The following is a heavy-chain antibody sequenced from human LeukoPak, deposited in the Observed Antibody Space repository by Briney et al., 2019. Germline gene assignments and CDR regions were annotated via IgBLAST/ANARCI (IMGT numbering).Heavy chain of an antibody. CDR2: IYYSATT. V-gene: IGHV4-39*01. CDR1: GDYISSSSFY. D-gene: IGHD3-22*01. J-gene: IGHJ4*02. Sequence: PSETLSLTCIVSGDYISSSSFYWGWIRQPPGKELEWIGNIYYSATTHYNPSLKSRVTMSIDRTKNQFSLKLSSVTAADTAVYYCARRYYYDSSGYYYHFDYWGQGTLVTVSS. CDR3: ARRYYYDSSGYYYHFDY.